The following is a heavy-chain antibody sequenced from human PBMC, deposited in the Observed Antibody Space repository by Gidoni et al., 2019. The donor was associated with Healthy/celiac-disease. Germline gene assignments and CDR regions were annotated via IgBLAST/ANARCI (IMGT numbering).Heavy chain of an antibody. V-gene: IGHV4-31*03. CDR3: ARLRFLEWLNAGHYFDY. CDR2: IYYSGST. J-gene: IGHJ4*02. D-gene: IGHD3-3*01. Sequence: QVQLQESGPGLVKPSQTLSLTCTVSGGSISRGGYYWSWIRQHPGKGLEWIGYIYYSGSTYYNPSLKSRVTISVDTSKNQFSLKLSSVTAADTAVYYCARLRFLEWLNAGHYFDYWGQGTLVTVSS. CDR1: GGSISRGGYY.